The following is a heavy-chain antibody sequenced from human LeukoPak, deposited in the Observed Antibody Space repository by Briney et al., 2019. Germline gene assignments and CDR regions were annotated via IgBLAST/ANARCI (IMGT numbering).Heavy chain of an antibody. CDR2: INPNSGGT. V-gene: IGHV1-2*02. CDR3: ASSSKGGHSRDAFDI. J-gene: IGHJ3*02. D-gene: IGHD6-13*01. Sequence: ASVEVSCKASGYTFTGYYMHWVRQAPGQGLEWMGWINPNSGGTNYAQKFQGRVTMTRDTSISTAYMELSRLRSDDTAVYYCASSSKGGHSRDAFDIWGQGTMVTVSS. CDR1: GYTFTGYY.